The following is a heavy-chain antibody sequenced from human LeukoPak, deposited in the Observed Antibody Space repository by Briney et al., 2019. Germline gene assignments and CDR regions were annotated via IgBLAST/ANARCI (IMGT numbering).Heavy chain of an antibody. V-gene: IGHV4-39*01. J-gene: IGHJ5*02. CDR3: ARHYYDILTGYLEWFDP. D-gene: IGHD3-9*01. Sequence: SETLSLTCTVSGGSISSSSYYWGWIRQPPGKGLEWIGSIYYSGSTYYNPSLKSRVTISVDTSKNEFSLKLSSVTAADTAVYYCARHYYDILTGYLEWFDPWGQGTLVTVSS. CDR1: GGSISSSSYY. CDR2: IYYSGST.